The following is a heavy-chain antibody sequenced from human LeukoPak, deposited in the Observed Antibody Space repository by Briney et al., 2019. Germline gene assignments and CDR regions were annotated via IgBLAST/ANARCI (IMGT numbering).Heavy chain of an antibody. D-gene: IGHD6-19*01. V-gene: IGHV4-31*03. CDR3: ARVVAVAGPLDY. CDR2: IYYSGST. CDR1: GGSISSGGYY. J-gene: IGHJ4*02. Sequence: SQTLSLTCTVSGGSISSGGYYWSWIRQHPGKGLELIGYIYYSGSTYYNPSLKSRVTISVDTSKNQFSLKLSSVTAADTAVYYCARVVAVAGPLDYWGQGTLVTVSS.